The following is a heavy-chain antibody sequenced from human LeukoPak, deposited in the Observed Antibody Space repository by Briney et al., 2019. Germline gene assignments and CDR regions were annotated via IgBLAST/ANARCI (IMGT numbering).Heavy chain of an antibody. J-gene: IGHJ3*02. D-gene: IGHD3-16*01. CDR2: VYHSGST. Sequence: SETLSLTCIVSGNSLSNGYYWGWIRQPQGKGLEWIGSVYHSGSTYYNPSLKSRVTISVDTSKNHFSLNLSSGTAANTAVYYCARDGRLGDDAFDIWGQGTMVTVSS. CDR1: GNSLSNGYY. CDR3: ARDGRLGDDAFDI. V-gene: IGHV4-38-2*02.